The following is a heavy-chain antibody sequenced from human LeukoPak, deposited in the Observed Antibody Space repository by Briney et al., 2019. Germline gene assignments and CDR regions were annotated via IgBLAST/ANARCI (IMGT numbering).Heavy chain of an antibody. Sequence: GGSLRLSCAASGFTFSNYGMHWVRQAPGKGLEWVGFIRYDGRNKYYADFVKGRFTTSRDNSKNTLYLQMNSLRAEDTAVYYCARDGRLAFDYWGQGTLVTVSS. CDR2: IRYDGRNK. D-gene: IGHD2-15*01. CDR1: GFTFSNYG. CDR3: ARDGRLAFDY. V-gene: IGHV3-30*02. J-gene: IGHJ4*02.